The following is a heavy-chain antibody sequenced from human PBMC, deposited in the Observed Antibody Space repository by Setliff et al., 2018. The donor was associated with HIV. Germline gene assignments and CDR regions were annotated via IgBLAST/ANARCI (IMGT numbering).Heavy chain of an antibody. CDR2: ISSSGTT. V-gene: IGHV4-59*08. Sequence: SETLSLTCVVSDDSFTNYDWTWIRQSPGKALEWIGYISSSGTTKYNPSLRSRVTISIETSNTRFSLWLRSATAADTATYFCARLGRAIDDGGSSLRLDFWGQGMLVTVSS. CDR1: DDSFTNYD. D-gene: IGHD2-21*01. J-gene: IGHJ4*02. CDR3: ARLGRAIDDGGSSLRLDF.